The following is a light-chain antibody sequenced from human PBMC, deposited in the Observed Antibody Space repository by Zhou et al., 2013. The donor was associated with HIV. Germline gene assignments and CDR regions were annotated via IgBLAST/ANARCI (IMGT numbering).Light chain of an antibody. CDR2: KAS. V-gene: IGKV1-5*03. J-gene: IGKJ3*01. Sequence: DIQMTQSPSTLSASVGDRVTITCRASQTINSWLAWYQQKPGKAPKLLMYKASTLQSGVPSRFSGTGSGTEFTLTISSLQPDDVATYYCQQYDNLPLTFGPGTRVDFK. CDR1: QTINSW. CDR3: QQYDNLPLT.